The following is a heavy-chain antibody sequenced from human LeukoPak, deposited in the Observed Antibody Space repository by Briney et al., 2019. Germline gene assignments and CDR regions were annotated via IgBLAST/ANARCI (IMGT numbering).Heavy chain of an antibody. Sequence: SETLSLTCTVSGGSISSYYWSWIRQPAGKGLEWIGRIYANGRTNYNPSLKSRVTMSVDTSKNQFSLKVTSVTAADTAVYYCAKGGIATKEYGMDVWGQGTTVIVSS. CDR2: IYANGRT. D-gene: IGHD6-13*01. CDR1: GGSISSYY. J-gene: IGHJ6*02. V-gene: IGHV4-4*07. CDR3: AKGGIATKEYGMDV.